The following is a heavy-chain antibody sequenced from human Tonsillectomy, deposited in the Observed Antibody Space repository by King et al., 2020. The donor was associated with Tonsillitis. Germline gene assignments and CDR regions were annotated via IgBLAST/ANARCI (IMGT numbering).Heavy chain of an antibody. CDR3: ARAPCEMATPRSDAFDI. CDR1: GFSLSTSGMC. CDR2: IDWDDDK. D-gene: IGHD5-24*01. Sequence: TLKESGPALVKPTQTLTLTCTFSGFSLSTSGMCVSWIRQPPGKALEWLALIDWDDDKYYSTSLKTRLTISKDTSKNQVVLTMTNMDPVDTATYYCARAPCEMATPRSDAFDIWGQGTMVTVSS. V-gene: IGHV2-70*01. J-gene: IGHJ3*02.